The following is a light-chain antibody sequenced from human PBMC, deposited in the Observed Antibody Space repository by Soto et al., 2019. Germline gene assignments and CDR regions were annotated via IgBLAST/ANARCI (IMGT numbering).Light chain of an antibody. CDR2: EVS. CDR1: SSDVGGYNY. V-gene: IGLV2-8*01. Sequence: QSVLTQPPSASGSPGQSVTISCTGTSSDVGGYNYVSWYQQHPGKAPKLIIYEVSKRPSGVPDRFSASKSGNTASLTVSGLQAEDEADYYCSSNAGSNNLVFGGGTKLTVL. J-gene: IGLJ2*01. CDR3: SSNAGSNNLV.